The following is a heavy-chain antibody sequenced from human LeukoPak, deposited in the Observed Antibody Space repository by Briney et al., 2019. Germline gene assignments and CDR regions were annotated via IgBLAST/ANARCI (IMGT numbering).Heavy chain of an antibody. CDR2: IIPIFGTA. CDR1: GGTFISYA. Sequence: ASVKVSCKASGGTFISYAISWVRQAPGQGLEWMGGIIPIFGTANYAQKFQGRVTITADESTSTAYMELSSLRSEDTAVYYCARASYDFWSGYQKYYFDYWGQGTLVTVSS. J-gene: IGHJ4*02. CDR3: ARASYDFWSGYQKYYFDY. V-gene: IGHV1-69*13. D-gene: IGHD3-3*01.